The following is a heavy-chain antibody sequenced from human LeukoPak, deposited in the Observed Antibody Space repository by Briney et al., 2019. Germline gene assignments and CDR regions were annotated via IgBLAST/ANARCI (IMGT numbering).Heavy chain of an antibody. CDR1: GYTFTGYY. D-gene: IGHD6-13*01. J-gene: IGHJ4*02. Sequence: GASVKVSCKASGYTFTGYYMHWLRQSRGQGLEWMGWINPNSGGTNYAQKFQGRVTMTRDTSIRTANMELSRLRSDDTAVYYCARSPSWSSSWYDYWGQGTLVTVSS. CDR3: ARSPSWSSSWYDY. CDR2: INPNSGGT. V-gene: IGHV1-2*02.